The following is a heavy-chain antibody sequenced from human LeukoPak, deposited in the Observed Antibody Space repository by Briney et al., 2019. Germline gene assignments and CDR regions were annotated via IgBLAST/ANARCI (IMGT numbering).Heavy chain of an antibody. D-gene: IGHD6-19*01. CDR3: AREFPIAVAGTEGY. CDR1: GFTFSSYS. CDR2: ISSSSSYI. J-gene: IGHJ4*02. Sequence: SGGSLRLSCAASGFTFSSYSMNWVRQAPGKGLEWVSSISSSSSYIYYADSVKGRFTISRDNAKNSLYLQMNSLRAEDTAVYYCAREFPIAVAGTEGYWGQGTLVTVSS. V-gene: IGHV3-21*01.